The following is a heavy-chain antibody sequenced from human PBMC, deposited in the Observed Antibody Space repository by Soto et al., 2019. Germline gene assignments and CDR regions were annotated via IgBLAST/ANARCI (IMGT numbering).Heavy chain of an antibody. CDR1: GFTLSSYV. D-gene: IGHD3-22*01. CDR2: ISGSGDRT. CDR3: AKSRRSGYTTQYGMDV. Sequence: GGSLRLSCAAAGFTLSSYVMNWVRQAPGKGLEWVSTISGSGDRTYYADSVKGRFTISRDNSKNTLYLQMNSLRAEDTAVYYCAKSRRSGYTTQYGMDVWGQGTTVTVSS. J-gene: IGHJ6*02. V-gene: IGHV3-23*01.